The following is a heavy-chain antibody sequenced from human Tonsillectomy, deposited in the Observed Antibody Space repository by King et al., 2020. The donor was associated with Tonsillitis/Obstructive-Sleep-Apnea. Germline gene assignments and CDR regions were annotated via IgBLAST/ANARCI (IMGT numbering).Heavy chain of an antibody. CDR1: GGSFSGYY. V-gene: IGHV4-34*01. J-gene: IGHJ4*02. CDR2: INHSGST. Sequence: VQLQQWGAGLLKPSETLSLTCAVYGGSFSGYYWSWIRQPPGKGLEWIGEINHSGSTNYNPSLKSRVTISIETSKNKFSLKLTSVTAADTAVYYCARDYPIVVVPAAIPSFFDYWGQGTLVTVSS. CDR3: ARDYPIVVVPAAIPSFFDY. D-gene: IGHD2-2*01.